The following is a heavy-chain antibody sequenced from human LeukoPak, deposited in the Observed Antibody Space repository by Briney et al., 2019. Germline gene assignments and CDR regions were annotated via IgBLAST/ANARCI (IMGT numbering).Heavy chain of an antibody. CDR3: ARDKLAYPGRSAYYYYGMDV. CDR2: ISAYNGNT. D-gene: IGHD3-3*01. J-gene: IGHJ6*02. Sequence: ASVKVSCKASGYTFTSYGISWVRQAPGQGLEWMGWISAYNGNTNYAQKLQGRVTMTTDTSTSTAYMEPRSLRSDDTAVYYCARDKLAYPGRSAYYYYGMDVWGQGTTVTVSS. V-gene: IGHV1-18*01. CDR1: GYTFTSYG.